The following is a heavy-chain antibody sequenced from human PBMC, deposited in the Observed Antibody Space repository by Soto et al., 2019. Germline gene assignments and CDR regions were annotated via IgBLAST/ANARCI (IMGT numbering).Heavy chain of an antibody. V-gene: IGHV4-34*01. CDR3: ASCPNLIYDFWSGYPKGQYYFDY. J-gene: IGHJ4*02. Sequence: SETLSLTCAVYGGSFSGYYWSWIRQPPGKGLEWIGEINHSGSTNYNPSLKSRVTISVDTSKNQFSLKLSSVTAADTAVYYCASCPNLIYDFWSGYPKGQYYFDYWGQGTLVTVSS. CDR1: GGSFSGYY. CDR2: INHSGST. D-gene: IGHD3-3*01.